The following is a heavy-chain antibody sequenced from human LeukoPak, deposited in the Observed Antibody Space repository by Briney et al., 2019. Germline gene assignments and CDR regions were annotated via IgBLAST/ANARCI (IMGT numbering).Heavy chain of an antibody. CDR2: IYYSGST. V-gene: IGHV4-59*08. J-gene: IGHJ5*02. CDR1: GGSISSYY. Sequence: PSETLSLTCTVSGGSISSYYWSWIRQPPGKGLEWIGYIYYSGSTNYNPSLKSRVTISVDTSKNQFSLKLSSVTAADTAVYYCARRGITIFGAFDPWGQGTLVTVSS. CDR3: ARRGITIFGAFDP. D-gene: IGHD3-3*01.